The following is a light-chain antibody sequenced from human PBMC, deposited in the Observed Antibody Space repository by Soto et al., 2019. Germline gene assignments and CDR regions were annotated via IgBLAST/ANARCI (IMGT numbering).Light chain of an antibody. V-gene: IGLV2-14*01. J-gene: IGLJ3*02. CDR1: SSDVGAYNY. CDR2: DVS. CDR3: SSYTSITTWV. Sequence: QSVLTQPASVSGSPGQSITISCTGTSSDVGAYNYVSWYQQHPGKAPKLMIYDVSNRPSGVSNRFSGSKSGNTASLTISGLQTEDEGDYYCSSYTSITTWVFGGGTKLTVL.